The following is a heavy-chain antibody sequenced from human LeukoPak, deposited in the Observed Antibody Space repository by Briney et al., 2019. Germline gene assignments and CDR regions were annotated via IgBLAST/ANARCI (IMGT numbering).Heavy chain of an antibody. Sequence: SETLSLTCTVSGISINTSSYYWGWIRQPPGRGLEWIGSVYYSGSTYYNPSLRSRVTISVDTSKNQFSLKLSSVTAADTAVYYCARRRSSRYYVDFWGQGTLSPSPQ. CDR3: ARRRSSRYYVDF. V-gene: IGHV4-39*01. CDR2: VYYSGST. J-gene: IGHJ4*02. D-gene: IGHD6-13*01. CDR1: GISINTSSYY.